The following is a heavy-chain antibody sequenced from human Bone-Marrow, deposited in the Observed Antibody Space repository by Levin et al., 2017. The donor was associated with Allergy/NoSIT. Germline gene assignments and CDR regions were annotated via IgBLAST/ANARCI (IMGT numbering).Heavy chain of an antibody. CDR2: IYYSGST. D-gene: IGHD5-18*01. Sequence: PSETLSLTCTVSGGSISSGGYYWSWIRQHPGKGLEWIGYIYYSGSTYYNPSLKSRVTISVDTSKNQFSLKLSSVTAADTAVYYCARGSRADYSYGYDFDYWGQGTLVTVSS. CDR1: GGSISSGGYY. CDR3: ARGSRADYSYGYDFDY. V-gene: IGHV4-31*03. J-gene: IGHJ4*02.